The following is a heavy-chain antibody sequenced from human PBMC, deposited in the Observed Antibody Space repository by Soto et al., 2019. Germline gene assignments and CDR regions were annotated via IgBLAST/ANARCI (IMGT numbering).Heavy chain of an antibody. CDR3: ARHCPQYCISISCHRNWFDP. CDR2: IYYSGST. CDR1: GGSISSYY. Sequence: PSETLSLTCTVSGGSISSYYWSWIRQPPGKELQYIGYIYYSGSTNYNPSLKSRVTISDDTSTNQFSLTLSSVTAADTAVYYCARHCPQYCISISCHRNWFDPWGQGTLATVSS. V-gene: IGHV4-59*08. D-gene: IGHD2-2*01. J-gene: IGHJ5*02.